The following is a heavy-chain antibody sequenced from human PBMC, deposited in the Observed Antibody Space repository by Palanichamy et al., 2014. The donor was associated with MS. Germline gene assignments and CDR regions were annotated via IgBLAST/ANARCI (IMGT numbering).Heavy chain of an antibody. CDR2: ISWNSGSI. D-gene: IGHD3-9*01. CDR1: GFTLMIMP. J-gene: IGHJ3*02. V-gene: IGHV3-9*01. Sequence: EVQLVESGGGLVQPDRSLRLSCAASGFTLMIMPCTGSGKLQGKGLEWVSGISWNSGSIGYADSVKGRFTISRDNAKNSLYLQMNSLRAEDTALYYCAKDIIAYYDILTGYFSAFDIWGQGTMVTVSS. CDR3: AKDIIAYYDILTGYFSAFDI.